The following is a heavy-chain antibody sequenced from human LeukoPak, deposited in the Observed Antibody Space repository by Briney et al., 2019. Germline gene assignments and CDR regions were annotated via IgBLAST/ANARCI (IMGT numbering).Heavy chain of an antibody. CDR2: ISGDSSII. V-gene: IGHV3-48*02. D-gene: IGHD6-19*01. J-gene: IGHJ4*02. Sequence: GGSLRLSCAASGFALSTYSMTWVRQAPGKGLEWVAYISGDSSIINYADSLKGRFTVSRDNARNSLYLQMNSLRDEDTAVYYCAREGGDGRGWFGYWGQGALVTVSS. CDR3: AREGGDGRGWFGY. CDR1: GFALSTYS.